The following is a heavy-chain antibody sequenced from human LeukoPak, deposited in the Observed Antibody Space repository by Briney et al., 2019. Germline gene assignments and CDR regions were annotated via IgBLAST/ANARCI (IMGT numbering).Heavy chain of an antibody. CDR1: GGSFSGYY. J-gene: IGHJ4*02. CDR2: INHSGST. Sequence: SETLSLTCAVYGGSFSGYYWSWIRQPPGKGLEWIGEINHSGSTNYNPSLKSRVTISVDTSKNQFSLKLSSVTAADTAVYYCARFSSGSYWYFDYWGQGTLVTVSS. V-gene: IGHV4-34*01. CDR3: ARFSSGSYWYFDY. D-gene: IGHD1-26*01.